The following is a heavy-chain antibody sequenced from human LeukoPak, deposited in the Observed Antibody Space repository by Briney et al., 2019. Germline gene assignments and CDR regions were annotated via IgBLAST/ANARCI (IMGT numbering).Heavy chain of an antibody. J-gene: IGHJ4*02. CDR3: ARHRGYYDY. V-gene: IGHV5-51*01. CDR2: INPGDSDT. CDR1: GNSFTRFW. Sequence: GESLNISCKGSGNSFTRFWIGGVRHMTDKGLEWMGIINPGDSDTRYSPSFQGHVTISVDKSISPAYLQWSSLEASDTALYYCARHRGYYDYWGQGTLVTVSS. D-gene: IGHD2/OR15-2a*01.